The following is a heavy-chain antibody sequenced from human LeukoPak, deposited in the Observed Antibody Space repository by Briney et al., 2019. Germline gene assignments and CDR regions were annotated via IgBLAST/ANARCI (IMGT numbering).Heavy chain of an antibody. D-gene: IGHD4-17*01. CDR2: ISKSDDRT. V-gene: IGHV3-23*01. Sequence: PGVSPRLSCVASGFTLSGYDMMWVRQRPGKGLEWVSSISKSDDRTYYADSVKGRFTNSRDKSKSTVYLQMSSLRVDDTAVYYCAKDPFTFDGDYGDTWGQGTLVTVSS. CDR1: GFTLSGYD. CDR3: AKDPFTFDGDYGDT. J-gene: IGHJ4*02.